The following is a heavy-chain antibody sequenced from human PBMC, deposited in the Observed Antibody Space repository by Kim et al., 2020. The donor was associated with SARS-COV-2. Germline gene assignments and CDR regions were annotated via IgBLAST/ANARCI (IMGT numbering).Heavy chain of an antibody. D-gene: IGHD2-15*01. CDR1: GHSIRGSTYY. J-gene: IGHJ5*02. Sequence: SETLSLTCSVSGHSIRGSTYYWAWIRRPPGKGLEWIARIHSTGNTDYNSSLESRVITSVDTSKNEVSLKLKFVTAADTAIYYCARHSRCHGGVSCYGVGWFAPWGQGTLVTVPS. CDR3: ARHSRCHGGVSCYGVGWFAP. CDR2: IHSTGNT. V-gene: IGHV4-39*01.